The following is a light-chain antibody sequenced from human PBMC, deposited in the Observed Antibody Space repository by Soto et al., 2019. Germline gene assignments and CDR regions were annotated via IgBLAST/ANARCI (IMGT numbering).Light chain of an antibody. CDR1: QGVDND. CDR2: DAS. V-gene: IGKV3D-15*01. J-gene: IGKJ1*01. Sequence: EIVMTQSPATLSVSPGDRATLSCRASQGVDNDLAWYQQKPGQPPRLLIYDASTRATGIPARFSGSQSGTEFTLTISSLLSEDFATYYCQKYNNAPRTFGQGTKVEIK. CDR3: QKYNNAPRT.